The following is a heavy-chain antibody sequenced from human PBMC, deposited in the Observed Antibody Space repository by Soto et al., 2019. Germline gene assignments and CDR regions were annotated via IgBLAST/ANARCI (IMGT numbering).Heavy chain of an antibody. Sequence: QVQVVESGGGLVKPGGSLRLSCAASGFTFSDFYMTWIRQAPGKGLEWVSYISSTGNTISYADSVKGRFTISRDNANNLVYLQMNSLRADDTAVYYCARAAGWLDPWGQGTLVTVSS. J-gene: IGHJ5*02. CDR2: ISSTGNTI. V-gene: IGHV3-11*01. CDR1: GFTFSDFY. CDR3: ARAAGWLDP.